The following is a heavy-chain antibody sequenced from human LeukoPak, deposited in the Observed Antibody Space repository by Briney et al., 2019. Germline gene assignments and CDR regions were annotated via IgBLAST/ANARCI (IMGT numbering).Heavy chain of an antibody. CDR2: IIPIFGTA. Sequence: GASVKVSCKASGYTFTGYYMHWVRQAPGQGLEWMGGIIPIFGTANYAQKFQGRVTITADKSTSTAYMELSSLRSEDTAVYYCARDSTTVEKARGYYFDYWGQGTLVTVSS. CDR3: ARDSTTVEKARGYYFDY. D-gene: IGHD4-23*01. CDR1: GYTFTGYY. V-gene: IGHV1-69*06. J-gene: IGHJ4*02.